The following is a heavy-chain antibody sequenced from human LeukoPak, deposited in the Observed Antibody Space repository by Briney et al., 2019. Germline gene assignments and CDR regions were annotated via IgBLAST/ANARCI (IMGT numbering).Heavy chain of an antibody. CDR1: GFTVSSNY. J-gene: IGHJ4*02. CDR3: ARAKDYDFWSPDY. Sequence: PGGSLRLSCAASGFTVSSNYMSWVRQAPGKGLEWVSVIYSGGSTYYADSVKGRFTISRDNSKNTLYLQMNSLRAEDTAVYYCARAKDYDFWSPDYWGQGTLVTVSS. V-gene: IGHV3-66*01. D-gene: IGHD3-3*01. CDR2: IYSGGST.